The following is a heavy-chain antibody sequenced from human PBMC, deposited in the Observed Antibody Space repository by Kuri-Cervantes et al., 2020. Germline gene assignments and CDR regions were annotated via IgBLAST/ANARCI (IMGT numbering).Heavy chain of an antibody. V-gene: IGHV4-61*05. D-gene: IGHD6-13*01. Sequence: SETLSLTCIVSGDSISSSSYYWAWIRQPPGKGLEWIGYIYYSGSTNYNPSLKGRVTISVDTSKNQFSLRLSSVTAADTAVYYCSSSCSSSWYQYNWFDPWGQGTLVTVSS. J-gene: IGHJ5*02. CDR3: SSSCSSSWYQYNWFDP. CDR2: IYYSGST. CDR1: GDSISSSSYY.